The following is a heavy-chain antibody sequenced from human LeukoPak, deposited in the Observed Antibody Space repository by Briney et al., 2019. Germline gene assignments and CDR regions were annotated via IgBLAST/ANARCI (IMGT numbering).Heavy chain of an antibody. CDR1: GYTFTGYY. CDR3: AREGVVARDFDY. V-gene: IGHV1-2*02. CDR2: INPNSGGVT. Sequence: ASVKVSCKASGYTFTGYYMHWVRQAPGQGLEWVGWINPNSGGVTNYAQKFQGRVTMTRDTSISTAFMELRWLTSDDTAFYYCAREGVVARDFDYWGQGTLVTVSS. J-gene: IGHJ4*02. D-gene: IGHD2-15*01.